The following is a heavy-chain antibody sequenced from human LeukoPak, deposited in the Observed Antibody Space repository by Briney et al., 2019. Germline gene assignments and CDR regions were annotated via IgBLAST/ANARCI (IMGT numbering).Heavy chain of an antibody. V-gene: IGHV1-46*01. CDR2: INPSGGST. D-gene: IGHD3-3*01. CDR1: GYTFTSYY. CDR3: ARSGEDFWSGYYERKNWFDP. J-gene: IGHJ5*02. Sequence: GASVKVSCKASGYTFTSYYMHWVRQAPGQGLEWMGIINPSGGSTSYAQKFQGRVTMTRDMSTSTVYMELSSLRSEDTAVYYCARSGEDFWSGYYERKNWFDPWGQGTLVTVSS.